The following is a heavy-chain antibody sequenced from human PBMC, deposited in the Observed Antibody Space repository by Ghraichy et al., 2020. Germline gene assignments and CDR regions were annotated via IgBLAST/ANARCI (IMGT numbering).Heavy chain of an antibody. V-gene: IGHV3-21*01. J-gene: IGHJ3*02. Sequence: GGSLRLSCAASGFTFSSYSMNWVRQAPGKGLEWVSSISSSSSYIYYADSVKGRFTISRDNAKNSLYLQMNSLRAEDTAVYYCARDVALRYFDWSMLGDAFDIWGQGTMVTVSS. CDR3: ARDVALRYFDWSMLGDAFDI. CDR2: ISSSSSYI. D-gene: IGHD3-9*01. CDR1: GFTFSSYS.